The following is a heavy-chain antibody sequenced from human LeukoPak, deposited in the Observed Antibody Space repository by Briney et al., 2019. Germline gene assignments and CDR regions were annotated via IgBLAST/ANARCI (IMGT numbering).Heavy chain of an antibody. CDR1: GFIFSDYY. J-gene: IGHJ4*02. V-gene: IGHV3-11*01. CDR3: ARDGHAHGRGSPHY. D-gene: IGHD3-10*01. CDR2: ISSSGSTK. Sequence: GGSLRLSCAASGFIFSDYYMSWIRQAPGKGLEWVSYISSSGSTKYYADSVKGRFTISRDNAKNSYLQMNSLRAEDTAVYYCARDGHAHGRGSPHYWGQGTLVTVSS.